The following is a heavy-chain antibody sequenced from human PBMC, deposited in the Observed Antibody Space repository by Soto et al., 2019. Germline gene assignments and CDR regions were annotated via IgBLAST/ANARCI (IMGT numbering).Heavy chain of an antibody. CDR2: IRSKANSYAT. CDR1: GFTFSGSA. Sequence: HPGGSLRLSCAASGFTFSGSAMHWVRQASGKGLEWVGRIRSKANSYATAYAASVKGRFTISRDDSKNTAYLQMNSLKTEDTAVYYCTRHYDFGVVRANYYYYMDVWGKGTTVTVSS. CDR3: TRHYDFGVVRANYYYYMDV. J-gene: IGHJ6*03. V-gene: IGHV3-73*01. D-gene: IGHD3-3*01.